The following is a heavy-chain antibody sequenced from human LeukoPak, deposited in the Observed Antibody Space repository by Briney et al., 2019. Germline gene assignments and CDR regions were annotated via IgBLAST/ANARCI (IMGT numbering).Heavy chain of an antibody. CDR3: ARQWIQLWMLDY. Sequence: PSETLSLTCSVPGGSISRSSYYWGWIRQPPGKGLEWIGSIYYSGSTYYNPSLKSRVTISLDTSKNHFSLKPSSVTAADTAVYYCARQWIQLWMLDYWGQGTLVTVSS. J-gene: IGHJ4*02. V-gene: IGHV4-39*01. D-gene: IGHD5-18*01. CDR1: GGSISRSSYY. CDR2: IYYSGST.